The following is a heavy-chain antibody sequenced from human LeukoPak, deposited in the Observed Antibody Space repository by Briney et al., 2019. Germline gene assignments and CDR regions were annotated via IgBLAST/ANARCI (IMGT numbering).Heavy chain of an antibody. V-gene: IGHV3-21*01. CDR3: ARDPEEYCSSTSCYHYYYYGMDV. CDR2: ISSSSSYI. J-gene: IGHJ6*02. D-gene: IGHD2-2*01. CDR1: GFTFSHSW. Sequence: GGSLRLSCVASGFTFSHSWMTWVRQAPGKGLEWVSSISSSSSYIYYADSVKGRFTISRDNARNSLYLQMNSLRAEDTAVYYCARDPEEYCSSTSCYHYYYYGMDVWGQGTTVTVSS.